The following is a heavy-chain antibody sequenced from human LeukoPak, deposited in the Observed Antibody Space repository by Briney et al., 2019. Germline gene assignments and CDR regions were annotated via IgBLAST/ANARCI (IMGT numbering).Heavy chain of an antibody. CDR1: GYTFTSYA. CDR2: ITPSGGT. D-gene: IGHD5-24*01. V-gene: IGHV1-2*02. Sequence: ASVKVSCKASGYTFTSYAMHWVRQPPGQGLEWMGWITPSGGTNYPQKFQGRVAITRDTSITTAYMDLSRLTSDDTAVYYCARDRYGDGFAHFDYWGQGALVTVSS. CDR3: ARDRYGDGFAHFDY. J-gene: IGHJ4*02.